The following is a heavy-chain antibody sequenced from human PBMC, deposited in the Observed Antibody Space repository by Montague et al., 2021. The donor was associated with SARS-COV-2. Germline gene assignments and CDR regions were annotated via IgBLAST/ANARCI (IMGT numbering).Heavy chain of an antibody. D-gene: IGHD3-22*01. CDR1: GIIFTNSW. CDR3: ATDSFSGYFD. J-gene: IGHJ4*02. V-gene: IGHV3-7*01. CDR2: IKPDGTDK. Sequence: SLRLSCAASGIIFTNSWMSWVRQAPGKGLEWVANIKPDGTDKYYVDSVKGRLTISGDNAKKSLYLQMNSLTAEDTAVYYCATDSFSGYFDWGQGTLVTVSS.